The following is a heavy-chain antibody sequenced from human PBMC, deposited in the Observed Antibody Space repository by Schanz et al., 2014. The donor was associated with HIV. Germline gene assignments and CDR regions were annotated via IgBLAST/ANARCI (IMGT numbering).Heavy chain of an antibody. CDR2: ISWNSGNI. CDR1: GFTFDDYA. Sequence: EVQLVESGGGLVQPGRSLRLSCAASGFTFDDYAMHWVRQAPGKGLEWVSGISWNSGNIGYADSVKGRFTISRDNAKNSLYLQMNSLRAEDTALYYCAKAKSPWTFYYYGMDVWGQGTTVTVSS. V-gene: IGHV3-9*01. J-gene: IGHJ6*02. CDR3: AKAKSPWTFYYYGMDV.